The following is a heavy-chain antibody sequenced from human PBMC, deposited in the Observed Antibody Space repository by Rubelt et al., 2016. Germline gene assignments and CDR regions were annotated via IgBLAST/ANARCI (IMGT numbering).Heavy chain of an antibody. J-gene: IGHJ6*02. CDR2: ISAYNGNT. CDR3: ARDEDV. Sequence: QIQLVQSGPEVKKPGASVKVSCKASGYIFTNYAFNWVRQAPGQGLEWMGWISAYNGNTNYAQSLQGRVTMTTDTSTSTAYMDLSSLTYEDTAVYYCARDEDVWGQGTTVTVSS. CDR1: GYIFTNYA. V-gene: IGHV1-18*01.